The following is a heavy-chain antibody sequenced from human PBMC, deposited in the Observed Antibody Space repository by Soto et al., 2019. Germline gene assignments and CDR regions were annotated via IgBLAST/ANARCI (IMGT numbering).Heavy chain of an antibody. V-gene: IGHV3-64D*08. CDR1: GFTFSGCA. Sequence: GGSLRLSCSASGFTFSGCAMHWVRQAPGKGLQYVSAISSNGGSTYYADSVKGRFTISRDNSKNTLYLQMSSLRAEDTAVYYCVKDRSRGQYYDFWSGSPRDYYGLDVWGQGTTVTVSS. D-gene: IGHD3-3*01. CDR2: ISSNGGST. CDR3: VKDRSRGQYYDFWSGSPRDYYGLDV. J-gene: IGHJ6*02.